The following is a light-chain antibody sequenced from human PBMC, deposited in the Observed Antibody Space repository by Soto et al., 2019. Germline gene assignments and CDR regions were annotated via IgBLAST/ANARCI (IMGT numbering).Light chain of an antibody. J-gene: IGLJ1*01. V-gene: IGLV2-8*01. CDR2: EVS. CDR1: SSDIGGYNY. CDR3: CSYAGSRNYV. Sequence: QSALTQPPSASGSPGQSVTISCTGTSSDIGGYNYVSWYQHHPGKAPKLIIYEVSKRPSGVPDRFSGSKSGNTASLTVSGLQAEDEADYYCCSYAGSRNYVFGTGTKVTVL.